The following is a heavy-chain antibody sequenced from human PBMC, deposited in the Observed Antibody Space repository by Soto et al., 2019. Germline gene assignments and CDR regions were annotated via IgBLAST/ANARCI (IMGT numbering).Heavy chain of an antibody. Sequence: QVQLVESGGGVVQPGRSLRLSCAASGFTFSSYAMHWVRQAPGKGLEWVAVISYDGSNKYYADSVKGRFTISRDNSKNTLYLQMNRLRAEDTAVYYCATLDSGYDYGRGFDYWGQGTLVTVSS. CDR1: GFTFSSYA. J-gene: IGHJ4*02. CDR3: ATLDSGYDYGRGFDY. CDR2: ISYDGSNK. D-gene: IGHD5-12*01. V-gene: IGHV3-30-3*01.